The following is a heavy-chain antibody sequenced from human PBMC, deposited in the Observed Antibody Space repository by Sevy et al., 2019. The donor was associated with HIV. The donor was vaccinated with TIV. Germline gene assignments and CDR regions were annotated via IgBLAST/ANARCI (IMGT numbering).Heavy chain of an antibody. V-gene: IGHV3-20*04. CDR2: ITWNGDYA. Sequence: GGSLRLSCAASGFTFDDYGMGWVRQVPGRGLEWISVITWNGDYANYGDSVKGRFTISRDKAKNSLYLQMDSLTAEDTALYYCVRDGGFLAGIALFPNWGQGTLVTVSS. CDR3: VRDGGFLAGIALFPN. D-gene: IGHD2-21*01. J-gene: IGHJ4*02. CDR1: GFTFDDYG.